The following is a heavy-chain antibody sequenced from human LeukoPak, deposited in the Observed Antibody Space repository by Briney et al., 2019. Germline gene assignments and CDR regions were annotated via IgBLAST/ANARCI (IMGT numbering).Heavy chain of an antibody. Sequence: PGRSLRLSCAASGFTFSSYAMHWVRQAPGKGLEWVAVISYDGSNKYYADSVKGRFTISRDNSKNTLYLQMNSLRAEDTAVYYCARLLWFYYDYVWGSYRYDDYWGQGTLVTVSS. CDR3: ARLLWFYYDYVWGSYRYDDY. CDR2: ISYDGSNK. J-gene: IGHJ4*02. CDR1: GFTFSSYA. D-gene: IGHD3-16*02. V-gene: IGHV3-30-3*01.